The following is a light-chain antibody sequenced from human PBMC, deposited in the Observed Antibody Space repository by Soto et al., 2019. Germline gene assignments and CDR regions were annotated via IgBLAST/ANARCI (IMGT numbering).Light chain of an antibody. CDR1: QSVLYSSKNKNY. V-gene: IGKV4-1*01. CDR2: WAS. J-gene: IGKJ1*01. CDR3: QQYYTTPRT. Sequence: DIVMTQSPDSLAVSLGERATINCKSSQSVLYSSKNKNYLAWYQQKPGQPPKLLVYWASTRDSGVPDRFSGSGSGTDFTLTISSLQAEDVAVYYCQQYYTTPRTFGQGTKVEIK.